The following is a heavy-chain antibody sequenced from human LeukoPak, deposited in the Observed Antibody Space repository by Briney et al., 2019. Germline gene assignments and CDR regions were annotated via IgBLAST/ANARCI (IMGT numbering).Heavy chain of an antibody. D-gene: IGHD2/OR15-2a*01. CDR3: AKGRDFLDY. CDR2: ISGSGGST. J-gene: IGHJ4*02. CDR1: GFPFSAYA. Sequence: GGSLRLSCEASGFPFSAYAVTWVRQAPGKGLEWVSVISGSGGSTYYADSVKGRFTISRDNSKNTLSLQMNSLRVEDTAVYYCAKGRDFLDYWGQGTLVTVSS. V-gene: IGHV3-23*01.